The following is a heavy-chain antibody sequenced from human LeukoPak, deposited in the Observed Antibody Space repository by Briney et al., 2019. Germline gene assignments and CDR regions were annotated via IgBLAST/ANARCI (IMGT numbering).Heavy chain of an antibody. CDR3: ARDHGDIVVVVAAHYYYGMDV. J-gene: IGHJ6*02. D-gene: IGHD2-15*01. Sequence: GGSLRLSCAASGFTFSSYMMNWVRQAPGKGLEWVSSISSSSSYIYYADSVKGRFTISRDNAKNSLYLQMNSLRAEDTAVYYCARDHGDIVVVVAAHYYYGMDVWGQGTTVAVSS. CDR1: GFTFSSYM. CDR2: ISSSSSYI. V-gene: IGHV3-21*01.